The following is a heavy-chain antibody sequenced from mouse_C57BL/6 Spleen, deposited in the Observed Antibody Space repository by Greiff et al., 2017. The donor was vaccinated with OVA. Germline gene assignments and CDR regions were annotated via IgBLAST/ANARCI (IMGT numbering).Heavy chain of an antibody. Sequence: QVHVKQSGAELVKPGASVKLSCKASGYTFTSYWMHWVKQRPGQGLEWIGMIHPNSGSTNYNEKFKSKATLTVDKSSSTAYMQLSSLTSEDSAVYYCARGGGYDETWFAYWGQGTLVTVSA. J-gene: IGHJ3*01. CDR1: GYTFTSYW. CDR2: IHPNSGST. V-gene: IGHV1-64*01. D-gene: IGHD2-2*01. CDR3: ARGGGYDETWFAY.